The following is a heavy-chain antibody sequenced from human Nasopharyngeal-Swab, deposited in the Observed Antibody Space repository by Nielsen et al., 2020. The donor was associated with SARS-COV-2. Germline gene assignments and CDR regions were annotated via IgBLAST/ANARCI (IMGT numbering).Heavy chain of an antibody. J-gene: IGHJ3*02. CDR3: AVLSDGSADDAFEI. D-gene: IGHD3-22*01. CDR2: IYYSGST. Sequence: SETLSLTCTVSGGSISSYYWSWIRQPPGKGLEWIGYIYYSGSTNYNPSLKSRVTISVDTSKNQFSLKLSSVTAADTAVYYCAVLSDGSADDAFEIWGQGTMVTVSS. CDR1: GGSISSYY. V-gene: IGHV4-59*01.